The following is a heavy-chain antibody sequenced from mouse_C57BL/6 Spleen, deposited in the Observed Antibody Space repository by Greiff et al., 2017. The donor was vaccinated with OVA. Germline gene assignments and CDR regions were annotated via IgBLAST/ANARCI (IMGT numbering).Heavy chain of an antibody. CDR2: IDPSDSYT. CDR3: ASPLTGTSQLTFAY. CDR1: GYTFTSYW. Sequence: QVQLKQPGAELVMPGASVKLSCKASGYTFTSYWMHWVKQRPGQGLEWIGEIDPSDSYTNYNQKFKGKSTLTVDKSSSTAYMQLSSLTSEDSAVYYCASPLTGTSQLTFAYWGQGTLVTVSA. D-gene: IGHD4-1*01. J-gene: IGHJ3*01. V-gene: IGHV1-69*01.